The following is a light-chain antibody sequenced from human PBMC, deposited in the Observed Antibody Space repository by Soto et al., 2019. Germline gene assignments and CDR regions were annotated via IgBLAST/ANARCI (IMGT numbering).Light chain of an antibody. CDR3: QQYGSSGT. CDR2: GAS. CDR1: QTVIHNH. J-gene: IGKJ1*01. V-gene: IGKV3-20*01. Sequence: EIVLTQSPGTLSLSPGKRATLSCRASQTVIHNHLAWHQQKPGQTPRLLVYGASSRATGIPDRFSGSGSGTDFTLTISRLEPEDFAVYYCQQYGSSGTFGQGTKVDIK.